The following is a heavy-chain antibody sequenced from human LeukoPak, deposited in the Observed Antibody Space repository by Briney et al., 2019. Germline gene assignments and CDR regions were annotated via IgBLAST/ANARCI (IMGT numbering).Heavy chain of an antibody. CDR3: ARLPSGYSSGFYYFDY. CDR1: GFTFSSYA. Sequence: GGSLRLSCAASGFTFSSYAMSWVRQAPGKGLEWVSAISGSGGSTYYADSVKGRFTISRDNSKNTLYLQMNSLRAEDTAVYYCARLPSGYSSGFYYFDYWGQGTLVTVSS. CDR2: ISGSGGST. V-gene: IGHV3-23*01. J-gene: IGHJ4*02. D-gene: IGHD6-19*01.